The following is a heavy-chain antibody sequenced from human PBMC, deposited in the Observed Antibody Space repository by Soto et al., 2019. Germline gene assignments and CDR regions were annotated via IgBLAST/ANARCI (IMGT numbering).Heavy chain of an antibody. CDR1: GYTFTDYF. CDR3: ARDTKIPANAIHDGR. J-gene: IGHJ4*02. CDR2: INPNSGGT. V-gene: IGHV1-2*02. D-gene: IGHD2-2*01. Sequence: VEMVQSGAAVKKPGASVRVSCKASGYTFTDYFIHWVRQAPGQGLEWMGWINPNSGGTNYAQKFQGRVTMTRDTSITTVYLALSRLRSDDTATYYCARDTKIPANAIHDGRWGQGTLVTVSS.